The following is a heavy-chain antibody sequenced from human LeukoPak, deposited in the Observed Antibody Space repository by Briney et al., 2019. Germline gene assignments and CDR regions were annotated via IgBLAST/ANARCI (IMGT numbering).Heavy chain of an antibody. V-gene: IGHV4-4*02. J-gene: IGHJ6*03. CDR1: GGSISSSNW. CDR3: ARSDYYDSSGYSDYYYYMDV. D-gene: IGHD3-22*01. CDR2: IYTSGST. Sequence: SETLSLTCAVSGGSISSSNWWSWVRQPPGKGLEWIGRIYTSGSTNYNPSLKSRVTISVDTSKNQFSLKLSSVTAADTAVYYCARSDYYDSSGYSDYYYYMDVWGKGTTVTISS.